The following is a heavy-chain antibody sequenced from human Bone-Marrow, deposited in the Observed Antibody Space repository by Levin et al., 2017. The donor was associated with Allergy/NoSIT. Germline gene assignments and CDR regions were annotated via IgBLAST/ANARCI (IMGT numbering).Heavy chain of an antibody. Sequence: SQTLSLTCTVSCASIRSFYWSWIRQPPGKGLEWIGYIYYSGSTNYSPSLKSRVSMSADMSRNQVYLTMSSVTAADTAVYYCARQAVPAAMNGFDSWGQGTLVTVSS. V-gene: IGHV4-59*08. J-gene: IGHJ5*01. CDR3: ARQAVPAAMNGFDS. D-gene: IGHD2-2*01. CDR1: CASIRSFY. CDR2: IYYSGST.